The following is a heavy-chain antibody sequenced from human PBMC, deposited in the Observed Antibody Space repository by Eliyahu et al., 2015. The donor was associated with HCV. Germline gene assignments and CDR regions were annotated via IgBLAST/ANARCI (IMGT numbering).Heavy chain of an antibody. CDR2: MYRSGVT. D-gene: IGHD3-10*01. CDR3: VRDRRWFGEDSSWDYYYGMDV. V-gene: IGHV4-4*07. Sequence: GEGLEWLGRMYRSGVTAYNPSLKSRLTLSMITSKSQFSLKLNSVTAADTAVYYCVRDRRWFGEDSSWDYYYGMDVWGQGTTVTVSS. J-gene: IGHJ6*01.